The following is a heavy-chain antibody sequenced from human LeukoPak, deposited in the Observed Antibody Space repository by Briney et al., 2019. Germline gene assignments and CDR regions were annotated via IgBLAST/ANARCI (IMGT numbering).Heavy chain of an antibody. Sequence: GASVKVSCKASGYTFTSYYMHWVRQAPGQGLEWMGIINPSGGSTSYAQKFQGRVTMTRDTSTSTDYMELSSLRSEDTAVYYCARDLPVINWFDPWGQGTLVTVSS. J-gene: IGHJ5*02. CDR1: GYTFTSYY. CDR3: ARDLPVINWFDP. V-gene: IGHV1-46*01. CDR2: INPSGGST.